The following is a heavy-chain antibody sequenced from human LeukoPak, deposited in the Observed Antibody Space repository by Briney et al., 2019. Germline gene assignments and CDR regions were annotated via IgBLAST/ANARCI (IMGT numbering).Heavy chain of an antibody. D-gene: IGHD2-2*01. V-gene: IGHV3-23*01. CDR3: AKVTALIVVVPAAFVY. Sequence: GGSLRLSCAASGFTFSSYAMSWVRQAPGKGLEWVSAISGSGGSTYYADSVKGRFTISRDNYKNTLYLQMDSLRAEDTAVYYCAKVTALIVVVPAAFVYWGEGTLVSVSS. CDR1: GFTFSSYA. J-gene: IGHJ4*02. CDR2: ISGSGGST.